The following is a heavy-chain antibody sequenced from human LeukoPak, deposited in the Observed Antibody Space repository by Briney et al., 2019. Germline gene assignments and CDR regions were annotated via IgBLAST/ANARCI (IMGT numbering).Heavy chain of an antibody. V-gene: IGHV4-4*09. J-gene: IGHJ4*02. D-gene: IGHD2-2*01. CDR1: GGSISSYY. CDR2: IYTSGST. Sequence: SETLSLTCTVSGGSISSYYWSWIRQPPGKGLEWIGYIYTSGSTNYNPSLKSRVTISVDTSKNQFSLKLSSVTAADTAVYYCARKSPYCSSTSCCGTFDYWGQGTLVTVSS. CDR3: ARKSPYCSSTSCCGTFDY.